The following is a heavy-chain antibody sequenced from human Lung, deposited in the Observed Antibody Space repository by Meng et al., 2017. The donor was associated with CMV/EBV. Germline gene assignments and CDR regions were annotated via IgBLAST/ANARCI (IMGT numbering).Heavy chain of an antibody. CDR2: MYHSGTT. CDR1: GGSISSSYW. V-gene: IGHV4-4*02. D-gene: IGHD5-24*01. CDR3: ATQESRDGHNPY. Sequence: PRQWSAPGLVKPSGTLSLTCVASGGSISSSYWWTWVRQSPGKGLEWIGEMYHSGTTNYNPSLKSRVTISMGKSNNQLSLKLNSVTAADTAVYYCATQESRDGHNPYWGQGILVTVSS. J-gene: IGHJ4*02.